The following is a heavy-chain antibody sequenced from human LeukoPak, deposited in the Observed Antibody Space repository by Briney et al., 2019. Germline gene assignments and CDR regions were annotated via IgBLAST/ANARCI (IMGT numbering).Heavy chain of an antibody. CDR2: INHRGST. CDR3: AREKIAVAGTLDY. J-gene: IGHJ4*02. CDR1: GGSFSGYY. V-gene: IGHV4-34*01. Sequence: PSETLSLTCAVYGGSFSGYYWSWIRQPPGKGLEWIGEINHRGSTNYNPSLKRRVTISLDTSKNQFSLKLSSVTAADTAVYYCAREKIAVAGTLDYWGQGTLVTVSS. D-gene: IGHD6-19*01.